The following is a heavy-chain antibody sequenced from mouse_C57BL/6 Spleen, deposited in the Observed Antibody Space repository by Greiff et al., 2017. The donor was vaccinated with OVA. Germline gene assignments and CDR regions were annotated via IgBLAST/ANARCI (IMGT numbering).Heavy chain of an antibody. CDR3: ASPYGGDY. V-gene: IGHV2-2*01. CDR1: GFSLTSYG. Sequence: VQLQQSGPGLVQPSQSLSITCTVSGFSLTSYGVHWVRQSPGKGLEWLGVIWSGGSTDYNAAFISRLSISKDNSKSQVFFKMNSLQADDTAIYYCASPYGGDYWGQGTSVTVSS. D-gene: IGHD1-1*02. J-gene: IGHJ4*01. CDR2: IWSGGST.